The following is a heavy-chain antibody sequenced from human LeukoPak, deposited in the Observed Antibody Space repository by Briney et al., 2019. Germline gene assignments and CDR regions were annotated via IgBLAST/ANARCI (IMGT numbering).Heavy chain of an antibody. D-gene: IGHD3-22*01. CDR2: IYYSGST. V-gene: IGHV4-59*01. CDR1: GGSISSYY. Sequence: SETLSLTCTVSGGSISSYYWSWIRQPPGNGLEWIGYIYYSGSTNYNPSLKSRLTILVDTSKNQFSLKLSSVTAADTAVYYCARVPDSSGYYYYFDYWGQGTLVTVSS. CDR3: ARVPDSSGYYYYFDY. J-gene: IGHJ4*02.